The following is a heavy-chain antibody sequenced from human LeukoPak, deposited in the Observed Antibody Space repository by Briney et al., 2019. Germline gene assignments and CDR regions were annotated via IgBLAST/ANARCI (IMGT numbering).Heavy chain of an antibody. V-gene: IGHV1-69*13. CDR3: ARSYYDSSGYYYNYYGMDV. CDR1: GGTFSSYA. D-gene: IGHD3-22*01. Sequence: SVTVSYKASGGTFSSYAISWVRQAPGQGLEWMGGIIPIFGTANYAQKFQGRVTITADESTSTAYMELSSLRSEDTAVYYCARSYYDSSGYYYNYYGMDVWGQGTTVTVSS. J-gene: IGHJ6*02. CDR2: IIPIFGTA.